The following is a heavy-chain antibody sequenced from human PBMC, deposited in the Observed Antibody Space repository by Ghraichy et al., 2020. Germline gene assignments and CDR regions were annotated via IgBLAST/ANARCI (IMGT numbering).Heavy chain of an antibody. Sequence: ASVKVSCKASGYTFTSYDINWVRQATGQGLEWMGWMNPNSGNTGYAQKFQGRVTMTRNTSISTAYMELSSLRSEDTAVYYCARGRIGSGSYYYWGQGTLVTVSS. V-gene: IGHV1-8*01. CDR1: GYTFTSYD. J-gene: IGHJ4*02. CDR2: MNPNSGNT. CDR3: ARGRIGSGSYYY. D-gene: IGHD3-10*01.